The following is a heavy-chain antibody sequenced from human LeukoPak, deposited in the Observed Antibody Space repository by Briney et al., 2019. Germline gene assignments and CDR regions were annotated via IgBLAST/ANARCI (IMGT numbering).Heavy chain of an antibody. J-gene: IGHJ5*02. CDR1: GYTFTVYY. V-gene: IGHV1-2*02. CDR2: INPNSGGT. D-gene: IGHD3-22*01. Sequence: VASVKVSCKASGYTFTVYYMYWVRQAPGQGLEWMGWINPNSGGTNYAQKFQGRVTMTRDTSTSTAYMELSRLRSDDTAAYYCASEPLIVVVKEIGWFDPWGQGTLVTVSS. CDR3: ASEPLIVVVKEIGWFDP.